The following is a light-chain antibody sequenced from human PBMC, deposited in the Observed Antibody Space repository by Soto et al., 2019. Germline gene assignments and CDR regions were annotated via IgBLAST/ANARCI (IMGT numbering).Light chain of an antibody. V-gene: IGKV1-5*03. CDR1: QSVSNW. J-gene: IGKJ2*02. CDR2: KAS. CDR3: QQYRSAST. Sequence: DIQMTQSPSTLSAFVGDRVTITCRASQSVSNWLAWYQQKPGKAPRLLISKASTLESGVPSRFSGSGSGTEFPLSISSLQPEDFATHYCQQYRSASTFGQGTKLEIK.